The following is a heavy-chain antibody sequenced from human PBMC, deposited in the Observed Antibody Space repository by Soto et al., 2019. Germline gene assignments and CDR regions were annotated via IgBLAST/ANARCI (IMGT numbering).Heavy chain of an antibody. CDR1: GFTFSNYA. Sequence: PGGSLRLSCAASGFTFSNYAMSWVRQAPGKGLDWVSGISGSTGSTYYADSVKGRFTISRDSSKNTLYLQMNSLRVEDTALYYCAKEGAIAVAGTSFDSWGLGTLVTVSS. CDR3: AKEGAIAVAGTSFDS. J-gene: IGHJ4*02. D-gene: IGHD6-19*01. V-gene: IGHV3-23*01. CDR2: ISGSTGST.